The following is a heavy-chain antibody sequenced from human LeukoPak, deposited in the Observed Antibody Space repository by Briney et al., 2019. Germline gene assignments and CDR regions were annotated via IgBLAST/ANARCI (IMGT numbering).Heavy chain of an antibody. J-gene: IGHJ3*02. CDR3: AREVYSSSRPADAFDI. Sequence: PGGSLRLSCVGSGFRFSTYWMSWVRQAPGKGLEWVANIMQDGSEKNYVDSLKGRFTISRDNARNSLYLQMNSLGAEDTAVYYCAREVYSSSRPADAFDIWGQGTVVTVSS. D-gene: IGHD6-13*01. CDR1: GFRFSTYW. V-gene: IGHV3-7*01. CDR2: IMQDGSEK.